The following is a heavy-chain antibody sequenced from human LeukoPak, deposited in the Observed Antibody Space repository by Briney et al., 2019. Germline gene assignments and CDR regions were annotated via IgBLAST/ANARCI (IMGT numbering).Heavy chain of an antibody. CDR3: ARVRMVRGVIMNAFDI. D-gene: IGHD3-10*01. J-gene: IGHJ3*02. Sequence: TSETLSLTRTVSGGSISSYYWSWIRQPPGKGLEWIGYIYYSGSTNYNPSLKSRVTISVDTSKNQFSLKLSSVTAADTAVYYCARVRMVRGVIMNAFDIWGQGTMVTVSS. CDR1: GGSISSYY. V-gene: IGHV4-59*01. CDR2: IYYSGST.